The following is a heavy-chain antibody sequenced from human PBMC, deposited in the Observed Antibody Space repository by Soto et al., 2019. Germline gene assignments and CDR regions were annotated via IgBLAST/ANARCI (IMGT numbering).Heavy chain of an antibody. D-gene: IGHD6-19*01. V-gene: IGHV4-39*01. J-gene: IGHJ5*02. CDR3: ARHLHSSGDWFDP. CDR2: IYYSGST. CDR1: GGSISSSSYY. Sequence: QLQRQESGPGLVKPSETLSLTCTISGGSISSSSYYWGWIRQPPGKGLEWIGSIYYSGSTYYNPSLKSRVTISVDTSKNQFSLKLSSVTAADTAVYYCARHLHSSGDWFDPWGQGTLVTVSS.